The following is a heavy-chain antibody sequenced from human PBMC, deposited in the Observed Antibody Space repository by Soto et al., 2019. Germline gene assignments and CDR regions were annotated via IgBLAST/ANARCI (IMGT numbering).Heavy chain of an antibody. Sequence: EVQLLESGGGLVQPGGSLRLSCAASGFTFSSYAMSWVRQAPGKGLEWVSAISGSGGSTYSADSVKGRFTISRDNSKNTLYLQMNRLRTEDTAVYYCAKFGLHLGELSPPGAFDIWGQGTMVTVS. V-gene: IGHV3-23*01. J-gene: IGHJ3*02. D-gene: IGHD3-16*02. CDR3: AKFGLHLGELSPPGAFDI. CDR1: GFTFSSYA. CDR2: ISGSGGST.